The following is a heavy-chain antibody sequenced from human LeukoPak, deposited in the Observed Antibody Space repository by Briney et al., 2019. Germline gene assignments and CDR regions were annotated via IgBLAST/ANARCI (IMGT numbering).Heavy chain of an antibody. CDR1: GFTFNTYT. Sequence: HPGGSLRLSCAASGFTFNTYTLNWVRQAPGKGLEWVSYISSASSMIYYADSVKGRFTISRDNAKNSLYLQMSSLRAEDTAVYYCARDLTVTTEGAFDVWGQGTMVTVSS. D-gene: IGHD4-17*01. V-gene: IGHV3-48*04. CDR3: ARDLTVTTEGAFDV. CDR2: ISSASSMI. J-gene: IGHJ3*01.